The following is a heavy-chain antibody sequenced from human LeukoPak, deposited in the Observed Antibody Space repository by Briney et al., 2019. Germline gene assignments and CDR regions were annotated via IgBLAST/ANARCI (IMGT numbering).Heavy chain of an antibody. Sequence: PGGSLRLSCAASGFTFSSYAMHWVRQAPGKGLEWVAVISYDGSNKYYADSVKGRFTISRDNSKNTLYLQMNSLRAEDTAVYYCARVFSVVVDYGGREPWVTVPS. V-gene: IGHV3-30*04. CDR3: ARVFSVVVDY. J-gene: IGHJ4*02. CDR1: GFTFSSYA. D-gene: IGHD2/OR15-2a*01. CDR2: ISYDGSNK.